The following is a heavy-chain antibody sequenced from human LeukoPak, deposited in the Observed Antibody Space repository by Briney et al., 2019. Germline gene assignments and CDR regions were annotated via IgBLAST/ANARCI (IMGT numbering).Heavy chain of an antibody. V-gene: IGHV3-7*03. CDR3: RAGAY. Sequence: GGSLRLSCAASGFTFSSNWMSWVRQAPGKGLEWVANIKQDGSEKYYVDSVKGRFTISRDNAKNSLYLQTNRLRAEDTALYYCRAGAYWGQGTLVTVSS. CDR1: GFTFSSNW. J-gene: IGHJ4*02. CDR2: IKQDGSEK.